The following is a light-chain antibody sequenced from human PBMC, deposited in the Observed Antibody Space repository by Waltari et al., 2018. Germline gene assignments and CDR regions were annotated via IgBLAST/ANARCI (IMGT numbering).Light chain of an antibody. J-gene: IGKJ4*01. V-gene: IGKV1-39*01. CDR1: QSISTF. CDR2: DAS. CDR3: QQSSTNPPT. Sequence: DIQMPQSPSSLSASVGDRLPIPCRASQSISTFLNWYQQRPGKAPILLISDASILQSGVPSRFSGSGSGTDFTLTISSLQPEDFATYYCQQSSTNPPTFGGGTKVEIK.